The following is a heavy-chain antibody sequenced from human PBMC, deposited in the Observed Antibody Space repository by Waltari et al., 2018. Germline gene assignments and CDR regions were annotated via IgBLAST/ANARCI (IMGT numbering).Heavy chain of an antibody. Sequence: QGRLVESGGGVVQPGRSLTLSCEVSGISVSSYAMHWVRQAPGKGLEWVAVISFDGNDIYFADSVKGLVTITRDNSKSTLYLQMNSLTPEDTAIYYCTRDGHSYFYGSWSDYWGQGALVTVSS. CDR2: ISFDGNDI. D-gene: IGHD3-10*01. V-gene: IGHV3-30*17. CDR1: GISVSSYA. J-gene: IGHJ4*02. CDR3: TRDGHSYFYGSWSDY.